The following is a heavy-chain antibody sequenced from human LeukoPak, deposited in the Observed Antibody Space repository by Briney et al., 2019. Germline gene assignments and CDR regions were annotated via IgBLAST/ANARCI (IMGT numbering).Heavy chain of an antibody. CDR3: ARRGSYYDY. CDR1: GYTFTDYY. D-gene: IGHD3-10*01. J-gene: IGHJ4*02. CDR2: INPKSGAT. V-gene: IGHV1-2*02. Sequence: ASVKVSCKASGYTFTDYYIHWVRQAPGQRFEWMGWINPKSGATHYVERFQGRVTMTTDTSISTVYMELTRLTSDDTATYYCARRGSYYDYWGQGILVTVSS.